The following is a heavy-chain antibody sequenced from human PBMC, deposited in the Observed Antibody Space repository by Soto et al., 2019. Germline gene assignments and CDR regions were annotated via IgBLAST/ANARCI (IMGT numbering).Heavy chain of an antibody. CDR3: ARTITGYFWAGAY. CDR1: GFPLNRYA. V-gene: IGHV3-23*01. Sequence: EVQLSESGGGLAQPGGSLRPSCEASGFPLNRYAMSWVRQAPGKGREWVSGIGGSGANTYYADFVKGGFTISRDNSKNTLYLQMDSLRAEDTAIYYCARTITGYFWAGAYWGQGTLVTVSS. J-gene: IGHJ4*02. D-gene: IGHD1-1*01. CDR2: IGGSGANT.